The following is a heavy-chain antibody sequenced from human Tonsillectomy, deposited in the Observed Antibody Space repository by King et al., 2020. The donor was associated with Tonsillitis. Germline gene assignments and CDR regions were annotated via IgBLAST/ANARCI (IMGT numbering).Heavy chain of an antibody. J-gene: IGHJ4*02. CDR1: GFTFSSYA. Sequence: VQLVESGGGVVQPGRSLRLSCAASGFTFSSYAMHWVRQAPGKGLEWVAVIPYDGSNKYYTDSVKGRFTISRDNSKNTLYLQMNSLRAEDTAVYYCARGGSSGWLGYWGQGTLVTVSS. V-gene: IGHV3-30*04. CDR2: IPYDGSNK. CDR3: ARGGSSGWLGY. D-gene: IGHD6-19*01.